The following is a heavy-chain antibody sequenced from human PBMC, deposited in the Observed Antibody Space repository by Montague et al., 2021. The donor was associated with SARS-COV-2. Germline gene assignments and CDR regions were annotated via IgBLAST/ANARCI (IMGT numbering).Heavy chain of an antibody. V-gene: IGHV4-59*01. CDR1: GGSLTKYY. Sequence: LSLTCTVSGGSLTKYYWSWIRQPPGKGLEWIGYIYYTGSTTYNPSLESRVTMSVDTSKNQFSLKLTSVTAADTAVYYCAREYYDFLTGYYGSDSWGQGTLLTVSS. CDR3: AREYYDFLTGYYGSDS. J-gene: IGHJ4*02. CDR2: IYYTGST. D-gene: IGHD3-9*01.